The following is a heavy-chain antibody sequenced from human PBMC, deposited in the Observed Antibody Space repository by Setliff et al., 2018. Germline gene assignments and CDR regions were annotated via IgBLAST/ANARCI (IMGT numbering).Heavy chain of an antibody. D-gene: IGHD2-21*01. CDR3: AKEHVVISFVNNVHHHYGMDV. CDR2: ISFGGTT. V-gene: IGHV4-39*02. Sequence: SETLSLTCTVSGDSISSTYYYWGWIRQPPGKGLEWIGSISFGGTTNYSPSLKSRVTISADTSKNHFSLRMTSVTAADTAVYFCAKEHVVISFVNNVHHHYGMDVWGQGTTVTVS. CDR1: GDSISSTYYY. J-gene: IGHJ6*02.